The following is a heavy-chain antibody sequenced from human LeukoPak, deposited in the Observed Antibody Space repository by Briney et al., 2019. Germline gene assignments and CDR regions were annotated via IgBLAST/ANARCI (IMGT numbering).Heavy chain of an antibody. CDR3: ARVLEGSSGQHWYFDL. CDR1: GGSLSGYY. V-gene: IGHV4-34*01. D-gene: IGHD6-19*01. Sequence: SETLSLTCAVYGGSLSGYYWSWIRQPPGKGLEWIGEINHSGSTNYNPSLKSRVTISVDTSKNQFSLKLSSVTAADTAVYYCARVLEGSSGQHWYFDLWGRGTLVTVSS. CDR2: INHSGST. J-gene: IGHJ2*01.